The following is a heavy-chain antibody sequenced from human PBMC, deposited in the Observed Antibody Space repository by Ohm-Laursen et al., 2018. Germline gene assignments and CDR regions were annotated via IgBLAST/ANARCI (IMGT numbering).Heavy chain of an antibody. CDR2: IRGRAVCT. CDR3: ANPQLDSGDLQH. D-gene: IGHD5-12*01. CDR1: GFTLSSYA. V-gene: IGHV3-23*01. Sequence: GSLRLSCAASGFTLSSYAMSWVRQAPGKGLEWVSAIRGRAVCTYYADSVKGRFTISRDNSKNTPYLQMNSLRAEDTAVYYCANPQLDSGDLQHWGQGTLVTVSS. J-gene: IGHJ1*01.